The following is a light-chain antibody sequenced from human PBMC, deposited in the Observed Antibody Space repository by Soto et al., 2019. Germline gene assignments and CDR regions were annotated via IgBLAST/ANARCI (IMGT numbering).Light chain of an antibody. CDR1: QAISSY. J-gene: IGKJ4*01. CDR2: VAS. V-gene: IGKV1-39*01. CDR3: QQSYTAPLT. Sequence: DVPMTQSPSSLSASLGDRVSITCRASQAISSYLNWYQQKPGKAPKLLISVASNVQRGVPSRFSGSGSGTDFTLSINSLRPEDSATYYCQQSYTAPLTFGGGTSVEI.